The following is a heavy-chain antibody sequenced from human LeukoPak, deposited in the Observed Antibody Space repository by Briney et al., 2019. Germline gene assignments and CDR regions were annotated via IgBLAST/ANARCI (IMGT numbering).Heavy chain of an antibody. CDR3: ARDILYYYDSRGYYFPHTGFDY. Sequence: SVKVSCKASGGTFSSYAISWVRQAPGQGLEWMGRIIPILGIANYAQKFQGRVTITADKSTSTAYMELSSLRSEDTAVYYCARDILYYYDSRGYYFPHTGFDYWGQGTLVTVSS. V-gene: IGHV1-69*04. D-gene: IGHD3-22*01. CDR2: IIPILGIA. CDR1: GGTFSSYA. J-gene: IGHJ4*02.